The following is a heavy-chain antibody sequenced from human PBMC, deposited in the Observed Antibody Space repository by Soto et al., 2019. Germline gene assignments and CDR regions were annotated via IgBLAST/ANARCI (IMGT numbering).Heavy chain of an antibody. CDR2: IIPMFGTP. Sequence: QVQVFQSGAEVKKPGSSERVSCKVSGGTLNSQSITWVRQAPGQGLEWMGGIIPMFGTPTDAQKFRGRVTISADTSTSTVYMELRSLSSQDTAVYYCATSLAARRKPYNWLDAWSQGTLVTVSS. D-gene: IGHD6-6*01. CDR1: GGTLNSQS. J-gene: IGHJ5*02. CDR3: ATSLAARRKPYNWLDA. V-gene: IGHV1-69*06.